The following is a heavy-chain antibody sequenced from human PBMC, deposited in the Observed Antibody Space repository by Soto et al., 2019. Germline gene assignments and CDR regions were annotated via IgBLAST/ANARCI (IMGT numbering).Heavy chain of an antibody. D-gene: IGHD4-17*01. CDR3: ATWVDYGDFEGFDF. CDR1: GYSFTDYK. V-gene: IGHV1-2*04. J-gene: IGHJ4*02. Sequence: ASVKVSCKTSGYSFTDYKLHWVRQAPGQGLEWMGWVDPNSGGSNSAQKFQGSVTMTWDTSITTAYLDLTRLTTNDTATYFCATWVDYGDFEGFDFWGQGTLVTVSS. CDR2: VDPNSGGS.